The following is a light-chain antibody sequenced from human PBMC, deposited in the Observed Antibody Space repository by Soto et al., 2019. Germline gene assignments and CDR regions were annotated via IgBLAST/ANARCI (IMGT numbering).Light chain of an antibody. CDR2: KAS. Sequence: DIQMTQSPSTLSASVGDRVTITCRASKSISSWLAWYQQKPGKAPKVLIYKASSLASGVPSRFSGSGSGTEFTLTISSQQPDDFATYYCQQYNSLNTFGQGTKLEI. CDR1: KSISSW. V-gene: IGKV1-5*03. J-gene: IGKJ2*01. CDR3: QQYNSLNT.